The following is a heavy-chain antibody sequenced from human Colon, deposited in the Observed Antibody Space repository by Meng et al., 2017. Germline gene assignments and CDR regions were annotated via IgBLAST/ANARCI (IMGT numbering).Heavy chain of an antibody. Sequence: GGPLRLSCTASGFTFGDYAMSWARQVPGKGLEWVSFIRSKAYGGTIEYAASVKGRFTISRDDSKSIAYLQMNSLKTEDTAVYYCIRGQRGDYWGQGTLVTVSS. CDR3: IRGQRGDY. CDR2: IRSKAYGGTI. D-gene: IGHD3-10*01. V-gene: IGHV3-49*04. CDR1: GFTFGDYA. J-gene: IGHJ4*02.